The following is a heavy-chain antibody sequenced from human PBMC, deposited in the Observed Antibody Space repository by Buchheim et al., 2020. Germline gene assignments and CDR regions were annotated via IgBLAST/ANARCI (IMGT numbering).Heavy chain of an antibody. CDR1: GFTFSSYG. CDR3: ARDDSSGYYYYYYGMDV. J-gene: IGHJ6*02. V-gene: IGHV3-33*01. D-gene: IGHD3-22*01. CDR2: IWYDGSNK. Sequence: QVQLVESGGGVVQPGRSLRLSCAASGFTFSSYGMHWVRQAPGKGLEWVAVIWYDGSNKYYADSVKGRFTISRDNSKNTLYLQMNSLRAEETAAYYCARDDSSGYYYYYYGMDVWGQGTT.